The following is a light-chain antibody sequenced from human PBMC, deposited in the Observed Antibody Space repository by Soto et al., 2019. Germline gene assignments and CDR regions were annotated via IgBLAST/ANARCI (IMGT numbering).Light chain of an antibody. CDR2: GAS. CDR1: QSVSSK. CDR3: QQYNNWPPLT. Sequence: EIVMTQSPATLSVSPGERATLSCRASQSVSSKLAWYQQKPGQAPRLLIYGASTRATGIPARFSGSGSGTELTLTISSLQSEDFAVYYCQQYNNWPPLTFGGGTKVEIK. J-gene: IGKJ4*01. V-gene: IGKV3-15*01.